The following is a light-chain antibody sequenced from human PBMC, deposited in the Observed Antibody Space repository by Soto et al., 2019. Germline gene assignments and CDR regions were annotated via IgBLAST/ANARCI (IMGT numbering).Light chain of an antibody. J-gene: IGLJ2*01. CDR3: VAWDDSLNGYVV. V-gene: IGLV1-44*01. CDR2: SNN. CDR1: SSNIGSNT. Sequence: QSVLTQPPSASGTPGQRVTISCSGSSSNIGSNTVNWYQQLPGTAPKLVIYSNNQRPSGVPDRFSGSKSGTSASLAISGLQSEDEADYYCVAWDDSLNGYVVFGGGTVVTVL.